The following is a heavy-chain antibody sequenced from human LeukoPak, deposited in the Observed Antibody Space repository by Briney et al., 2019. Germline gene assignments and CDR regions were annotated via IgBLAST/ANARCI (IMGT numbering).Heavy chain of an antibody. D-gene: IGHD3-16*02. CDR1: GFTVRNNY. CDR2: IYSGGST. V-gene: IGHV3-66*01. CDR3: ATPGGYVWGSYLGMDV. Sequence: GALRLSCATSGFTVRNNYNSRGRQAPGKGLEGGSVIYSGGSTYFADSVKGRFINSRDNYKNTLYLQMNSLRAEDTAVYYCATPGGYVWGSYLGMDVWGQGPTVTVSS. J-gene: IGHJ6*02.